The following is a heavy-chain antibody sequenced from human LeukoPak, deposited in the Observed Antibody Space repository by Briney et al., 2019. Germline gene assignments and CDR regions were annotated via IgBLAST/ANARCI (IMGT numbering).Heavy chain of an antibody. CDR1: GFTFSSYA. CDR3: ARDLAVWQQLVRRYYYGMDV. CDR2: ISSSGSTI. J-gene: IGHJ6*02. V-gene: IGHV3-48*02. D-gene: IGHD6-13*01. Sequence: GGSLRLSCAASGFTFSSYAMSWVRQAPGKGLEWVSYISSSGSTIYYADSVKGRFTISRDNAKNSLYLQMNSLRDEDTAVYYCARDLAVWQQLVRRYYYGMDVWGQGTTVTVSS.